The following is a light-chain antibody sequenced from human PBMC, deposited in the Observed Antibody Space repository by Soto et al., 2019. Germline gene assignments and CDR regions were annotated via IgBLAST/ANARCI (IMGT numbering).Light chain of an antibody. CDR3: QQSFT. J-gene: IGKJ3*01. Sequence: DIQMTQSPSTLSASVGDRVTITCRASQSISSWLAWYQQKPGKAPNLLIYKASSLESGVPSRFSGSGSGTEFTLTISSLQPDDFATYYCQQSFTFGPGTKVDI. CDR1: QSISSW. CDR2: KAS. V-gene: IGKV1-5*03.